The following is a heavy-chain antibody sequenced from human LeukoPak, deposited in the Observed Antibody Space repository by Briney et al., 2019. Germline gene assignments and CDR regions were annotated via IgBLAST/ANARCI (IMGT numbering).Heavy chain of an antibody. D-gene: IGHD3-3*01. CDR1: GFTFSSYS. CDR3: ARDRWSRFDY. V-gene: IGHV3-48*01. CDR2: ISSSSTI. Sequence: GGSLRLSCAASGFTFSSYSMNWVRQAPGKGLEWVSYISSSSTIYYADSVKGRFTISRDNAKNSLYLQMNSLRAEDTAVYYCARDRWSRFDYWGQGTLVTGSS. J-gene: IGHJ4*02.